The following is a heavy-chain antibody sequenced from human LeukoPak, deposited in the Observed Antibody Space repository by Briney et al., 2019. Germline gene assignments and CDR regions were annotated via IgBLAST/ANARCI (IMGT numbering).Heavy chain of an antibody. CDR1: GFTFSGNW. Sequence: PGGSLRLSCVVSGFTFSGNWMHWVRQGPGKGLLCVARIKKDGTYRDYADSVKGRFTISRDNAKNTLFLQMDSLRGEDTAVYYCARDDDVYGIDYWGQGTLVTVSS. CDR2: IKKDGTYR. J-gene: IGHJ4*02. CDR3: ARDDDVYGIDY. V-gene: IGHV3-74*01. D-gene: IGHD3-16*01.